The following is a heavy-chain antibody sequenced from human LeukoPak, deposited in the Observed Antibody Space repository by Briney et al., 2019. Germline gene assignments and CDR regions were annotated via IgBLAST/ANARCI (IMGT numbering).Heavy chain of an antibody. V-gene: IGHV1-18*01. CDR1: GYTFTSYG. D-gene: IGHD2-2*01. Sequence: ASVKVSCKASGYTFTSYGISWVRQAPGQGLEWMGWISAYNGNTNYAQKLQGRVTMTTDTSTSTAYMELRSLRSDDTAAYYCARGHNIVVVPAGFDPWGQGTLVTVSS. CDR2: ISAYNGNT. CDR3: ARGHNIVVVPAGFDP. J-gene: IGHJ5*02.